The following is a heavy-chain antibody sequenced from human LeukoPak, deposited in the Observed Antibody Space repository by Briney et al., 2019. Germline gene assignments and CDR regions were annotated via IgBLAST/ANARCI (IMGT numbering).Heavy chain of an antibody. J-gene: IGHJ4*02. CDR2: ISSSGSYI. D-gene: IGHD2-8*02. V-gene: IGHV3-21*06. CDR1: GFTFSSYS. CDR3: AGRPCSGGVCAFDS. Sequence: GESLRLSCAASGFTFSSYSMNWVRQAPGKGLEWVSSISSSGSYIYYADSVKGRFTISRDNAKNLLYLQMNSLRAEDTAVFYCAGRPCSGGVCAFDSWGQGTLVTVSS.